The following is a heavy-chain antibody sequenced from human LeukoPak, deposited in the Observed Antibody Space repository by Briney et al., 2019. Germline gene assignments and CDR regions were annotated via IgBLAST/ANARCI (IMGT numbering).Heavy chain of an antibody. V-gene: IGHV3-11*01. J-gene: IGHJ4*02. CDR3: ARDQGNWVSAY. Sequence: GGSLRLSCAASGFTFSHYYMSWIRQAPGKGLEWVSYISSTGSTIYYADSVKGRFAISRDNAKNSLYLQMNSLRAEDTAVYYCARDQGNWVSAYWGQGTLVTVSS. D-gene: IGHD7-27*01. CDR2: ISSTGSTI. CDR1: GFTFSHYY.